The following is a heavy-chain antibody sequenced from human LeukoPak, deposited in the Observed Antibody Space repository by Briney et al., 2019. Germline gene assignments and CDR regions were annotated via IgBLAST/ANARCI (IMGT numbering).Heavy chain of an antibody. Sequence: GGSLRLSCAASGFTFSSYDMYWVRQAPGKGLEWVAFIRSDGSNKYYADSVKGRFTVSRDNSKNTLYLQMNSLRVEDTALYYCTKALRYYYADNHSEMDEHDYGGQGTLVTVSS. V-gene: IGHV3-30*02. CDR3: TKALRYYYADNHSEMDEHDY. D-gene: IGHD4-23*01. J-gene: IGHJ4*02. CDR2: IRSDGSNK. CDR1: GFTFSSYD.